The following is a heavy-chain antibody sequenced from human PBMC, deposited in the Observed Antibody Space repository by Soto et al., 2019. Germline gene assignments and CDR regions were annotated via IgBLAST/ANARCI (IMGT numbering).Heavy chain of an antibody. Sequence: ASVKVSCKASGYTFTSYGISWVRQAPGQGLEWIGWISAYNGNTNNAQKLQGRVTMTTDTSTSTAYMELRSLRSDDTAVYYFARDSSSWQGEEYYSGLDVWGQGTTVTVSS. J-gene: IGHJ6*02. CDR2: ISAYNGNT. V-gene: IGHV1-18*01. CDR1: GYTFTSYG. D-gene: IGHD6-13*01. CDR3: ARDSSSWQGEEYYSGLDV.